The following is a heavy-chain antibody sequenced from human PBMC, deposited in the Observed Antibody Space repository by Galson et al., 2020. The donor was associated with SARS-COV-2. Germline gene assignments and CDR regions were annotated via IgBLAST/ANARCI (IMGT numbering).Heavy chain of an antibody. Sequence: ASVKVSCKASGYTFTSYEINWVRQATGQGLEWMGWMNPNSGNTGYAQKFQGRVTMTRNTSISTAYMELSSLRSEDTAVYYCARPYYDFWSGYLYYFDYWGQGTLVTVSS. CDR3: ARPYYDFWSGYLYYFDY. V-gene: IGHV1-8*01. CDR2: MNPNSGNT. D-gene: IGHD3-3*01. J-gene: IGHJ4*02. CDR1: GYTFTSYE.